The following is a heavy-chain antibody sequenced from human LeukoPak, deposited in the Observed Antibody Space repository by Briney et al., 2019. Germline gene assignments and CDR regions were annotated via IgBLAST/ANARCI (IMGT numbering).Heavy chain of an antibody. CDR3: ARSVEGYCRGGSCYYYSYYMDV. D-gene: IGHD2-15*01. V-gene: IGHV4-59*01. CDR1: GGSISSYH. J-gene: IGHJ6*03. CDR2: IYYSGST. Sequence: PSQTLSLTCTVSGGSISSYHWSWIRQPPGKGLECIGFIYYSGSTNYNPSLKSRVTISVDTSKNQFSLKLSSVTAADTAVYYCARSVEGYCRGGSCYYYSYYMDVWGKGTTVTVSS.